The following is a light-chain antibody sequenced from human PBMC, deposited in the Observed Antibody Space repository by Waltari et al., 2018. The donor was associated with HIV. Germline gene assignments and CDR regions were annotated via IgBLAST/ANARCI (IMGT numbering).Light chain of an antibody. CDR2: NDN. Sequence: QSVLTQPPSVSGAPGQGVTISCTGTSSNIGAGYAVHWYKQLPGGVPKLLIFNDNNRPSGVPDRFSGSKSGNSASRAITGLQPEDEAEYYCQSNDRSLRASVFGGGTKLTVL. CDR3: QSNDRSLRASV. CDR1: SSNIGAGYA. V-gene: IGLV1-40*01. J-gene: IGLJ3*02.